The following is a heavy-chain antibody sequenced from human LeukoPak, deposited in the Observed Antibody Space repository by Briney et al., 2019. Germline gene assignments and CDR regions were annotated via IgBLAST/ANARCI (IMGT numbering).Heavy chain of an antibody. V-gene: IGHV3-21*01. J-gene: IGHJ4*02. CDR2: ISSSSSYI. Sequence: ETLSLTCTVSGGSISSSSYYWGWVRQAPGKGLEWVSSISSSSSYIYYADSVKGRFTISRDNAKNSLYLQMNSLRAEDTAVYYCARDGVHTAMVDYWGQGTLVTVSS. D-gene: IGHD5-18*01. CDR1: GGSISSSSYY. CDR3: ARDGVHTAMVDY.